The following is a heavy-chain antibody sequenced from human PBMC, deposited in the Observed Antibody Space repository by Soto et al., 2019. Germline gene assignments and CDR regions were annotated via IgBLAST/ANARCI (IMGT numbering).Heavy chain of an antibody. CDR1: GFTFSSYA. CDR2: ISGSGGST. Sequence: EVQLLESGGGLVQPGGSLRLSCAASGFTFSSYAMSWVRQAPGKGLEWVSLISGSGGSTYYADSVKGRFTISRDSSKNKLYLQMNSLRVEDTAVYYCATTESSGYDFDDWGQGTLVTVSS. CDR3: ATTESSGYDFDD. J-gene: IGHJ4*02. V-gene: IGHV3-23*01. D-gene: IGHD5-12*01.